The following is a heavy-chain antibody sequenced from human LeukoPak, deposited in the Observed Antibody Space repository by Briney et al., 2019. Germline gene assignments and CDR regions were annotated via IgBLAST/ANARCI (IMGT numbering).Heavy chain of an antibody. Sequence: GEALETSLNGPGYRFTSYWIGLVRPMPGKGLEWMGIIYPGDSDTRYSPSFQGQVTISADKSISTAYLQWSSLKASDTAMYYCARALTYYYDSSGYYHDYWGQGTLVTVSS. J-gene: IGHJ4*02. CDR3: ARALTYYYDSSGYYHDY. V-gene: IGHV5-51*01. D-gene: IGHD3-22*01. CDR1: GYRFTSYW. CDR2: IYPGDSDT.